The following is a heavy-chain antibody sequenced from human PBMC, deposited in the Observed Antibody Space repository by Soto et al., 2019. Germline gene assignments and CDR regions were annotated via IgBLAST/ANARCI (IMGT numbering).Heavy chain of an antibody. CDR2: IIPTLGTP. V-gene: IGHV1-69*01. CDR1: GGIFSNFA. CDR3: ARVGLGAYDY. J-gene: IGHJ4*02. Sequence: QVQLVQSRAEVKKPGSSVKVSCKASGGIFSNFAFNWMRQAPGQGLEWMGGIIPTLGTPHYAQKFLGRVTITADESTRTVYMEMSSLTVEDTAVYYCARVGLGAYDYWGQGTLVIVSS. D-gene: IGHD6-19*01.